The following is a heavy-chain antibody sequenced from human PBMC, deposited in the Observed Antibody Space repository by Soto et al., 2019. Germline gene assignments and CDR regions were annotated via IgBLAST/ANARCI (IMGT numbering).Heavy chain of an antibody. D-gene: IGHD1-26*01. J-gene: IGHJ6*02. V-gene: IGHV4-59*08. CDR3: VRQGIGALHGLVDV. CDR2: IYSNGGT. CDR1: GDSIGTYN. Sequence: QVQLQASGPGLVKPSDTLSLTCTVSGDSIGTYNWGWIRQPPGKRLEWIGYIYSNGGTSYNPALTSRVPISADTSTKQFSLRLSSGTAADTAVYYCVRQGIGALHGLVDVWGQGTTVTVSS.